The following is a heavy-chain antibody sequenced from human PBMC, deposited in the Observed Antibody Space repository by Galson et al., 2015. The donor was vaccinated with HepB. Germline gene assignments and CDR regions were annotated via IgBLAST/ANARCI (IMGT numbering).Heavy chain of an antibody. CDR2: INSDGSST. V-gene: IGHV3-74*01. Sequence: SLRLSCAASGFTFSSYWMHWVRQAPGKGLVWVSRINSDGSSTSYADSVKGRFTISRDNAKNTLYLQMNSLRAEDTAVYYCARGRGYSGYDYHNWFDPWGQGTLVTVSS. D-gene: IGHD5-12*01. CDR1: GFTFSSYW. CDR3: ARGRGYSGYDYHNWFDP. J-gene: IGHJ5*02.